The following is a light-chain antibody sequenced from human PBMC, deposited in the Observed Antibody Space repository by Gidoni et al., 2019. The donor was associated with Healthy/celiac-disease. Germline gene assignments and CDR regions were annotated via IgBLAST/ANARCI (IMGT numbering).Light chain of an antibody. Sequence: QSALTQRASVSVSPGQSITISCTGTSSDVGGHNYVSWYQQHPGKAPKLMIYDVSNRPSGVSNRFSGSKSGNTASLTISGLQAEDEADYYCSSYTSSSTLVFGGGTKLTVL. V-gene: IGLV2-14*01. CDR3: SSYTSSSTLV. CDR2: DVS. CDR1: SSDVGGHNY. J-gene: IGLJ3*02.